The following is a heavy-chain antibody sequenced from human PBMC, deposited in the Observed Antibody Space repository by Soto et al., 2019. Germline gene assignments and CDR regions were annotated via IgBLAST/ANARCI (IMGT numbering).Heavy chain of an antibody. V-gene: IGHV3-15*01. Sequence: EAQLAESGGGLVEPGGSLRLSCTASGFSFTNAWMTWVRQAPGKGLEWVGRIKSKTDGGTIDYAAPVKGRFTISRDDSKNTLYLQMNSLKTEDTAVYFCSTNMLTPAIGGCWGQGTLVTVSS. CDR3: STNMLTPAIGGC. CDR1: GFSFTNAW. J-gene: IGHJ4*02. D-gene: IGHD3-9*01. CDR2: IKSKTDGGTI.